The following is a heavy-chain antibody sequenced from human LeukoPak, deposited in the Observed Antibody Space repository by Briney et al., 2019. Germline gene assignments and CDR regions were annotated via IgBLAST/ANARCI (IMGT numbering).Heavy chain of an antibody. D-gene: IGHD3-3*01. J-gene: IGHJ4*02. CDR3: TSSDFWSGYYQFDY. V-gene: IGHV3-49*03. Sequence: GGSLRPSCTASGFTFGDYAMSWFRQAPGKGLEWVGFIRSKAYGGTTEYAASVKGRFTISRDDSKSIAYLQMNSLKTEDTAAYYCTSSDFWSGYYQFDYWGQGTLVTVSS. CDR1: GFTFGDYA. CDR2: IRSKAYGGTT.